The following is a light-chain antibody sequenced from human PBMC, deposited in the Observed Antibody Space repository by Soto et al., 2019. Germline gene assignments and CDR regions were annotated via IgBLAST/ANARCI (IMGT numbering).Light chain of an antibody. CDR1: QSISTW. Sequence: DIQMIQSPSTLSASGGDRVTITCRASQSISTWLAWYQQKPGKAPKLLIYKASSLESGVPSRFSGSGSGTEFTLSISSLQPDDFAKYYCQQYNSYPLTFGGGTNVEIK. J-gene: IGKJ4*01. CDR3: QQYNSYPLT. CDR2: KAS. V-gene: IGKV1-5*03.